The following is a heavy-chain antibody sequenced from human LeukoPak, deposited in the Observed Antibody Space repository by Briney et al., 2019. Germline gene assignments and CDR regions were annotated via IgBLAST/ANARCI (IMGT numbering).Heavy chain of an antibody. CDR3: ARTFLESSPDY. CDR2: INPNSGGT. Sequence: ASVKVSCKASGCTFTGYYIHWVRQAPGQGLEWMGWINPNSGGTNYAQKFQGRVTMTRDTSISTAYMELSRLRSDDTAVYYCARTFLESSPDYWGQGTLVTVSS. CDR1: GCTFTGYY. V-gene: IGHV1-2*02. D-gene: IGHD3-3*02. J-gene: IGHJ4*02.